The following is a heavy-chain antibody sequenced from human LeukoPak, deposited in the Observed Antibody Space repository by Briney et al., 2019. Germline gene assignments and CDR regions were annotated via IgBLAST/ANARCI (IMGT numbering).Heavy chain of an antibody. CDR1: GFTFSDYY. D-gene: IGHD2-8*01. Sequence: GGSLRLSCAASGFTFSDYYMSWIRQAPGKGLEWVSYISSSGSTIYYADSVKGRFTISRDNAKNSLYLQMNSLGAEDTAVYYCARVRDYCTSGVCYEYFDPWGQGTLVTVSS. V-gene: IGHV3-11*01. J-gene: IGHJ5*02. CDR3: ARVRDYCTSGVCYEYFDP. CDR2: ISSSGSTI.